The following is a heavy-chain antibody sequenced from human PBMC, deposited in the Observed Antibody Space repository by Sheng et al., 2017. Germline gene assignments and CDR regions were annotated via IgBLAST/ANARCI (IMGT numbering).Heavy chain of an antibody. D-gene: IGHD2-2*01. CDR3: ARDMKSSSCYDY. J-gene: IGHJ4*02. V-gene: IGHV4-59*01. CDR2: IYYSGST. Sequence: QVQLQESGPGLVKPSETLSLTCTVSGGSISSYYWSWIRQPPGRALEWIGYIYYSGSTNYNPSLKSRVTISVDTSKNQFSLKLSSVTAADTAVYYCARDMKSSSCYDYWARERWSPSPQ. CDR1: GGSISSYY.